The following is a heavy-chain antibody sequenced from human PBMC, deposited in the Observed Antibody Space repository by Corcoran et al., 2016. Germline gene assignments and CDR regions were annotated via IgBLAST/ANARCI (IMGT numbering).Heavy chain of an antibody. Sequence: EVQLLETGGGLVQPGGSLRLSCAASGFNFSSYAMSWVRQAQGKGLEWVAAISGSGGSTYYADSGKGRFTISRDNSKNTLYLQMNSLRAEDTAVYYCAKDRGECEPNYYFDCLCQGTLVTVYS. D-gene: IGHD3-10*01. CDR1: GFNFSSYA. CDR3: AKDRGECEPNYYFDC. V-gene: IGHV3-23*01. CDR2: ISGSGGST. J-gene: IGHJ4*02.